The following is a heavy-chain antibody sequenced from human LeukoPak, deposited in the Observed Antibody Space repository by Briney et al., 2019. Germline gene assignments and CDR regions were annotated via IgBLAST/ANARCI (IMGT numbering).Heavy chain of an antibody. CDR3: AKGFGSFDS. Sequence: GGSLRLSCAASGFTFSSYEMKWVRQAPGKGLEWVSTISVSGASTYYSDSVKGRFTISRDNSKNTLYLQMNSLRAEDTALYYCAKGFGSFDSWGQGTPVTVSS. CDR1: GFTFSSYE. CDR2: ISVSGAST. J-gene: IGHJ4*02. V-gene: IGHV3-23*01. D-gene: IGHD1-26*01.